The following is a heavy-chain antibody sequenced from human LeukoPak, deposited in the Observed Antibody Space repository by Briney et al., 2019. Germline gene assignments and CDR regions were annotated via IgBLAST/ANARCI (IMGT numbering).Heavy chain of an antibody. J-gene: IGHJ4*02. CDR2: IYYSGST. V-gene: IGHV4-30-4*01. D-gene: IGHD7-27*01. CDR1: GGSISSGDYY. Sequence: SQTLSLTCTVSGGSISSGDYYWSWIRQPPGKGLEWIGYIYYSGSTYYNPSLKSRVTISVDTSKNQFSLKLSSVTAADTAVYYCARDRGAWGSFDYWGQGTLVTVSS. CDR3: ARDRGAWGSFDY.